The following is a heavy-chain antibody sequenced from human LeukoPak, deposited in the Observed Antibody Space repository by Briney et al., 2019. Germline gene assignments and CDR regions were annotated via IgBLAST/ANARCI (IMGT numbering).Heavy chain of an antibody. Sequence: GGSLRLSCAASGFTFNSYGMHWVRQAPGKGLEWVAVIWYDGSKKFYADSGKGRFTISRDNSKNTLYLQMNSLRAEDTAVYYCAKDRGSGSTPFYYYGMDVWGQGTTVTVSS. CDR2: IWYDGSKK. J-gene: IGHJ6*02. CDR3: AKDRGSGSTPFYYYGMDV. D-gene: IGHD3-10*01. V-gene: IGHV3-30*02. CDR1: GFTFNSYG.